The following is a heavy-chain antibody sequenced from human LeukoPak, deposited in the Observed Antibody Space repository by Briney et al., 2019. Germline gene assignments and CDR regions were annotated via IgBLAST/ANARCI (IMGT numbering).Heavy chain of an antibody. Sequence: PSETLSLTCSVSVGSPSNYYWSWIRQPPGKGLECMVYIYYSGSTKYNSSHKRRVTISVQTSNNQFSLKLSSVTAADTAVYYCARSSSILAIPTFDYWGRGTLVTVSS. CDR1: VGSPSNYY. CDR2: IYYSGST. D-gene: IGHD2-21*01. V-gene: IGHV4-59*01. CDR3: ARSSSILAIPTFDY. J-gene: IGHJ4*02.